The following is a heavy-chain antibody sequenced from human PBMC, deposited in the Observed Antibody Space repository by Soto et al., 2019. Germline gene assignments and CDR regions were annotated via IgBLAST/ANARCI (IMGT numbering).Heavy chain of an antibody. D-gene: IGHD6-13*01. Sequence: EVQLVESGGGLVKPGGSLRLSCAASGFTFSSHSMNWVRQAPGKGLEWVSLISGTSSYIYYADSVKGRFIISRDNAKNPLYLQMNSLRAEDTAVDYCASDWDYSSSWSDFDYWGQGTLVSVSS. J-gene: IGHJ4*02. CDR2: ISGTSSYI. V-gene: IGHV3-21*01. CDR1: GFTFSSHS. CDR3: ASDWDYSSSWSDFDY.